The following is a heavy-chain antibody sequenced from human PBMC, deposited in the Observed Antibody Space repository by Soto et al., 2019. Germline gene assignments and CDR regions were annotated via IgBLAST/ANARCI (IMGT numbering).Heavy chain of an antibody. J-gene: IGHJ6*02. D-gene: IGHD3-3*01. CDR1: GFTFTSSA. Sequence: SVKVSCKASGFTFTSSAVQWVRQARGQRLEWIGWIVVGSGNTNYAQKFQERVTITRDMSTSTAYMELSSLRSEDTAVYYCAGTINVLRFLEWLTPSSPYYYYGMDVWSQGTTVTVSS. CDR3: AGTINVLRFLEWLTPSSPYYYYGMDV. V-gene: IGHV1-58*01. CDR2: IVVGSGNT.